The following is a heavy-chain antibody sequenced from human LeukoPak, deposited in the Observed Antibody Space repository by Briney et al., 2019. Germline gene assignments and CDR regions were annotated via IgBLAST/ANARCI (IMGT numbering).Heavy chain of an antibody. CDR2: IKQDGSAK. CDR3: AGCAGNSCYFDY. CDR1: GFSFISYW. V-gene: IGHV3-7*01. Sequence: GGSLRLSCAASGFSFISYWMSWVRQAPGKGLEWVANIKQDGSAKNYVDSVKGRFTISRDNAKNSLYLLLNSLRAEDTAVYYCAGCAGNSCYFDYWGQGTLVIVSS. D-gene: IGHD1-1*01. J-gene: IGHJ4*02.